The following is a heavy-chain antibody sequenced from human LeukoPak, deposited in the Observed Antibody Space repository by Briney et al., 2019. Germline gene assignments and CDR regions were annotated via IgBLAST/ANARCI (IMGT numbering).Heavy chain of an antibody. D-gene: IGHD1-1*01. CDR3: VREGQSPNWNNWYFDL. CDR1: GFTFSTSD. J-gene: IGHJ2*01. Sequence: GGSLRLSCVGSGFTFSTSDFHWVRQAPGKGLEWVSAIGPAGDTYYPDSMKGRFTISRENAKNSLYLQMNSLRVGDTGVYYCVREGQSPNWNNWYFDLWSRGTLVTVSS. CDR2: IGPAGDT. V-gene: IGHV3-13*01.